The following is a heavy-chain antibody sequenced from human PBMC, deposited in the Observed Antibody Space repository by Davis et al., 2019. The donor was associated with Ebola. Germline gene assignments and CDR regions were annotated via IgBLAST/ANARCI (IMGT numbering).Heavy chain of an antibody. J-gene: IGHJ4*02. CDR2: INPNSGGT. CDR3: ARGHYDSSGCIDY. CDR1: GYTFTGYY. D-gene: IGHD3-22*01. Sequence: ASVKVSCKASGYTFTGYYIHWVRQAPGQGLEWMGWINPNSGGTNYAQKFQGRVTMTRDTSISTAYMDLSRLRSDDTAVYYCARGHYDSSGCIDYWGQGTLVTVSS. V-gene: IGHV1-2*02.